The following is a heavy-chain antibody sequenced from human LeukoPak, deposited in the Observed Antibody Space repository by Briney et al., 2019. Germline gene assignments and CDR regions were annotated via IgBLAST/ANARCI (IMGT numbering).Heavy chain of an antibody. J-gene: IGHJ5*02. CDR3: AKDPRAMVRGVLNWFDP. Sequence: GGSLRLSCAASGFTFSSYAMSWVRQAPGKGLEWVSAISGSGGSTYYADSVKGRFTISRDNSKNTLYLRMNSLRAEDTAVYYCAKDPRAMVRGVLNWFDPWGQGTLVTVSS. V-gene: IGHV3-23*01. CDR1: GFTFSSYA. CDR2: ISGSGGST. D-gene: IGHD3-10*01.